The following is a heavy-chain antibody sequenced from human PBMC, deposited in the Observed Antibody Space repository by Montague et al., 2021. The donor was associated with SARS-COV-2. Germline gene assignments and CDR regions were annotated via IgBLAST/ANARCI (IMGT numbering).Heavy chain of an antibody. CDR1: GGSISSSTYY. D-gene: IGHD5-12*01. CDR3: ARHGWGWLRLLRPFDY. J-gene: IGHJ4*02. V-gene: IGHV4-39*01. Sequence: SETLSLTCTASGGSISSSTYYWGWIRQPPGKGLEWIGSIYYSGGTYYNPSLKSRVTISVDTSKNQFSLKLSSVTAADTAVYYCARHGWGWLRLLRPFDYWGQGTLVTVSS. CDR2: IYYSGGT.